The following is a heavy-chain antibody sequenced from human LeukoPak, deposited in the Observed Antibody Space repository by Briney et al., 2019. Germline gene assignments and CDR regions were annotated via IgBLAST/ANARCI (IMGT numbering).Heavy chain of an antibody. Sequence: SETLSLTCAVSGGSFSGYYWSWIRQPPGKGLEWIGEINHSGSTNYNPSLKSRVTISVDTSKNQFSLKLSSVTAADTAVYYCASRRYSSSWYINYWGQGTLVTVSS. CDR1: GGSFSGYY. V-gene: IGHV4-34*01. D-gene: IGHD6-13*01. CDR2: INHSGST. J-gene: IGHJ4*02. CDR3: ASRRYSSSWYINY.